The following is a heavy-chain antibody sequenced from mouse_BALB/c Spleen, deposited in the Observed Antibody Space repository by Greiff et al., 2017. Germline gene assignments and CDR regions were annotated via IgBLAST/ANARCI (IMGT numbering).Heavy chain of an antibody. CDR1: GFSLTSYG. D-gene: IGHD3-1*01. CDR3: ARQLGLRYYAMDY. J-gene: IGHJ4*01. Sequence: QVQLKESGPDLVAPSQSLSITCTVSGFSLTSYGVHWVRQPPGKGLEWLVVIWSDGSTTYNSALKSRLSISKDNSKSQVFLKMNSLQTDDTAMYYCARQLGLRYYAMDYWGQGTSVTVSS. V-gene: IGHV2-6-2*01. CDR2: IWSDGST.